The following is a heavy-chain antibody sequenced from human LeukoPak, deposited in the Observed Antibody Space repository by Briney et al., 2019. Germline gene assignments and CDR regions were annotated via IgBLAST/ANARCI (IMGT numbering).Heavy chain of an antibody. V-gene: IGHV1-2*02. J-gene: IGHJ5*02. D-gene: IGHD2-2*02. Sequence: ASLKVSCKPSGYTFTGHYIHWARQAPGEGLEWMGWVNPNSGGTNYAQKFQGRVTMTRDTSVSTAYMELSGLRSDDTAVYYCARGFRLSAIEDWFDPWGQGTLVTVSS. CDR2: VNPNSGGT. CDR1: GYTFTGHY. CDR3: ARGFRLSAIEDWFDP.